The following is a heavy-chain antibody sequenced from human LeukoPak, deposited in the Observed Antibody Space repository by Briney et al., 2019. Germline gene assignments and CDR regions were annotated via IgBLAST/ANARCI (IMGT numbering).Heavy chain of an antibody. CDR3: AGDSSGYYWEHAFDI. V-gene: IGHV5-51*01. J-gene: IGHJ3*02. Sequence: GESLKISCKGSGYSFTSYWIGWVRQMPGKRLEWMWIIYPGDSGTRYSPSFQGQVTISADKSISTAYLQWSSLKASDTAMYYCAGDSSGYYWEHAFDIWGQGTMVTVSS. CDR2: IYPGDSGT. CDR1: GYSFTSYW. D-gene: IGHD3-22*01.